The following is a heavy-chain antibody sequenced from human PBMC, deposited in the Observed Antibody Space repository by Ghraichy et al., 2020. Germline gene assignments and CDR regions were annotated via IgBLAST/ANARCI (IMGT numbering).Heavy chain of an antibody. CDR3: ARDGYSYGYSPYYFDY. CDR2: IHYSGST. J-gene: IGHJ4*02. V-gene: IGHV4-39*02. Sequence: SETLSLTCTVSGGSINRSSYYWGWIRQPPGKGLEWIGNIHYSGSTYYNPSLKSRVTISVDTSKNQFSLKLSSVTAADTAVYYCARDGYSYGYSPYYFDYWGQGTLVTVSS. CDR1: GGSINRSSYY. D-gene: IGHD5-18*01.